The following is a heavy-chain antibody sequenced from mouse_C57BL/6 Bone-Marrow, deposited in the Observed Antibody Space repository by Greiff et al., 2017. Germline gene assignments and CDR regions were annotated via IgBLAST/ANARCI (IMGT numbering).Heavy chain of an antibody. V-gene: IGHV2-2*01. J-gene: IGHJ1*03. CDR1: GFSLTSYG. CDR3: ARGPLVFDV. Sequence: VKLQESGPGLVQPSQSLSITCPVSGFSLTSYGVHWVRQSPGKGLEWLGVIWSGGSTDYTAAFISRLSLSKDKSKSQVFFKMNSLQADDTAIYYCARGPLVFDVWGTGTTVTVSS. CDR2: IWSGGST.